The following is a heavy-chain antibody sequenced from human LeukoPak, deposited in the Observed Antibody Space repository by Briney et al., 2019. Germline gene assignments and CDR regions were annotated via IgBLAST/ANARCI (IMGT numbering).Heavy chain of an antibody. CDR3: ARDYSSSSGKHAFDI. J-gene: IGHJ3*02. V-gene: IGHV3-48*01. Sequence: SGGSLRLSCAASGFTFSSYAMHWVRQAPGKGLEWISYISSSSSTIYYADSVKGRFTISRDNAKSSLYLQMNSLRAEDTAVYYCARDYSSSSGKHAFDIWGQGTIVTVSS. D-gene: IGHD6-13*01. CDR2: ISSSSSTI. CDR1: GFTFSSYA.